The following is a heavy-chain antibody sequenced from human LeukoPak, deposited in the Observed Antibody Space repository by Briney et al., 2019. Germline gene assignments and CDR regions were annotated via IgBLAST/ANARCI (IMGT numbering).Heavy chain of an antibody. CDR3: AREADYDDSSGYFNKSKNWFDP. CDR1: GGSISSGSYY. D-gene: IGHD3-22*01. CDR2: IYTSGST. Sequence: ASQTLSLTCTVSGGSISSGSYYWSWIRQPAGKVLEGIGRIYTSGSTNYNPSLKSRVTISVDTSKNQFSLKLSSVTAADTAVYYCAREADYDDSSGYFNKSKNWFDPWGQGTLVTVSS. V-gene: IGHV4-61*02. J-gene: IGHJ5*02.